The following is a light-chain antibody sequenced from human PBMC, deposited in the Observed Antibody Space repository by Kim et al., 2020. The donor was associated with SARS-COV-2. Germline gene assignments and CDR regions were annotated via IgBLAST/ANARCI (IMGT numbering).Light chain of an antibody. CDR1: QGISSY. CDR3: QQLNSYPSIT. Sequence: SVGDRVTITWRASQGISSYLAWYQQKPGKAPKLLIYAASTLQSGVPSRFSGSGSGTDFTLTISSLQPEDFATYYCQQLNSYPSITFGQGTRLEIK. V-gene: IGKV1-9*01. CDR2: AAS. J-gene: IGKJ5*01.